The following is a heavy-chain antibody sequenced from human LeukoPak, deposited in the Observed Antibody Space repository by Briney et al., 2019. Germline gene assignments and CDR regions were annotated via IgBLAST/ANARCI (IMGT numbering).Heavy chain of an antibody. CDR2: IYTSGST. CDR1: GGSISSYY. CDR3: ARAQGWNYYGSGSYYSYFDY. Sequence: SETLSLTCTVSGGSISSYYWSWIRQPAGKGLEWIGRIYTSGSTNYNPSLKSRVTMSVDTSKNQFSLKLSSVTAADTAVYYCARAQGWNYYGSGSYYSYFDYWGQGTLVTVSS. V-gene: IGHV4-4*07. J-gene: IGHJ4*02. D-gene: IGHD3-10*01.